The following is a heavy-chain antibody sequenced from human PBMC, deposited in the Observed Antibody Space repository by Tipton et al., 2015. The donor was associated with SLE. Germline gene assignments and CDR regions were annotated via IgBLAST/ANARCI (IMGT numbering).Heavy chain of an antibody. V-gene: IGHV4-31*03. Sequence: TLSLTCTVSGASINSGDYYWSWIRQHPGKGLEWIGYISYIGSTYYNPSLKSRLIISVDTSKNQVSLKLSSVTAADTAVYYCARGSLETRHLDYWGQGTLVTVSS. CDR1: GASINSGDYY. CDR2: ISYIGST. CDR3: ARGSLETRHLDY. J-gene: IGHJ4*02. D-gene: IGHD4-23*01.